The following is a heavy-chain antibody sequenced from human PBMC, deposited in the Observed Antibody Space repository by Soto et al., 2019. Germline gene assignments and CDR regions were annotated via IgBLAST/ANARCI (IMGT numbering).Heavy chain of an antibody. CDR1: GFTFSTCN. J-gene: IGHJ6*02. CDR3: ARDPSYRNYKYYYYSAMDV. CDR2: ISSGSSTI. D-gene: IGHD4-4*01. V-gene: IGHV3-48*02. Sequence: PGGSLRLSCAASGFTFSTCNMNWVRQAPGKGLEWVSYISSGSSTIHYADSMKGRFTISRDNAKNSLYLQMNSLRDEDTAVYYYARDPSYRNYKYYYYSAMDVWGQGTTVTVSS.